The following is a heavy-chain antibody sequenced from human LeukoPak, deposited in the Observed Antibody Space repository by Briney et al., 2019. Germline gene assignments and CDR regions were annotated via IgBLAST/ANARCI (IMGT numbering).Heavy chain of an antibody. CDR1: GYTFTSYY. CDR2: INPSGGST. CDR3: ARVDTAMVPIA. V-gene: IGHV1-46*01. Sequence: ASVKVSCKASGYTFTSYYMHWVRQAPGQGLEWMGIINPSGGSTSYAQKFQGRVTMTRDTSTSTVYMELSSLRSEDTAVSYCARVDTAMVPIAWGQGTLVTVSS. J-gene: IGHJ4*02. D-gene: IGHD5-18*01.